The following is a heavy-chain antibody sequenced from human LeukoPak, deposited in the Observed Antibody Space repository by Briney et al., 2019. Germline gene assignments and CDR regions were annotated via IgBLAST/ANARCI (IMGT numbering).Heavy chain of an antibody. CDR2: IYYSGTT. CDR1: GGTISPYY. Sequence: SETLSLTCSVSGGTISPYYWSWIRQPPGKGLEWIGYIYYSGTTNYNPSLQSRVTISVATSKNQFSLKLSSVTAADTALYYCARDRASAGGFDYWGQGTLVTVSS. J-gene: IGHJ4*02. D-gene: IGHD2-15*01. CDR3: ARDRASAGGFDY. V-gene: IGHV4-59*01.